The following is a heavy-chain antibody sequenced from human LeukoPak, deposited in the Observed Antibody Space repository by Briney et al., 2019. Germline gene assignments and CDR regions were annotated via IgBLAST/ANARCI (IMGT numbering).Heavy chain of an antibody. CDR1: GYTFTGYY. V-gene: IGHV1-2*02. CDR3: ARGVVAATPAPYYYGMDV. Sequence: ASVKVSCKASGYTFTGYYMHWVRQAPGQGLEWMGWINPNSGGTNYAQKFQGRVTMTRDTSTSTVYMELSSLRSEDTAVYYCARGVVAATPAPYYYGMDVWGQGTTVTVSS. J-gene: IGHJ6*02. CDR2: INPNSGGT. D-gene: IGHD2-15*01.